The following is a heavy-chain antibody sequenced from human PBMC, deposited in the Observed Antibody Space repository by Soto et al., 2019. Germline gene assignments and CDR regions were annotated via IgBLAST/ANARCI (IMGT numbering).Heavy chain of an antibody. Sequence: QVKLVQSGAEVKKPGASVKVSCKASGYTFTGYYMHWVRQAPGQGREWMGWINTNSGGTDYAQKFQGWVTMTRDTSISTAYMERSRLRTDDTSVNSSASTPPVGRGYSGEYRVDGWGQGAAITVSS. CDR1: GYTFTGYY. CDR3: ASTPPVGRGYSGEYRVDG. D-gene: IGHD2-15*01. J-gene: IGHJ6*01. CDR2: INTNSGGT. V-gene: IGHV1-2*04.